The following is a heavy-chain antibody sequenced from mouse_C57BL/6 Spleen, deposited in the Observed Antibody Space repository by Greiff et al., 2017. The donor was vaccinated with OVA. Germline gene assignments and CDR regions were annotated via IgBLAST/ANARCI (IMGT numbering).Heavy chain of an antibody. D-gene: IGHD2-10*01. Sequence: QVQLQQPGAGLVRPGSSVKLSCKASGYTFTSYWMPLVKQRPIQGLEWIGNIDPSDSENHYNQKFKDKAPLTVDKSSSTAYMQLSSLTSEDSAVYYCAREPTTVNPYWYFDVWGTGTTVTVSS. CDR1: GYTFTSYW. J-gene: IGHJ1*03. CDR2: IDPSDSEN. V-gene: IGHV1-52*01. CDR3: AREPTTVNPYWYFDV.